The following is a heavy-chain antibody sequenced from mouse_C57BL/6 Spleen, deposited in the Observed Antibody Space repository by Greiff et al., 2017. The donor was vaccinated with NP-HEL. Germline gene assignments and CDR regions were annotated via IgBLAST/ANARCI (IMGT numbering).Heavy chain of an antibody. Sequence: VKLQESGAELVKPGASVKMSCKASGYTFTTYPIEWMKQNHGKSLEWIGNFHPYNDDTKYNEKFKGKATLTVEKSSSTVYLELSRLTSDDSAVDYGAWSYYIGTRWYFDVWGTGTTVTVSS. CDR2: FHPYNDDT. CDR3: AWSYYIGTRWYFDV. J-gene: IGHJ1*03. CDR1: GYTFTTYP. D-gene: IGHD1-1*01. V-gene: IGHV1-47*01.